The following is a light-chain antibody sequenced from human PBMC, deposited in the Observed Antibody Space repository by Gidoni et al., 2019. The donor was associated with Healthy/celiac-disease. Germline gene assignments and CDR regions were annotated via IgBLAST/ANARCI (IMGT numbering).Light chain of an antibody. J-gene: IGKJ4*01. CDR2: FGS. CDR3: MQALQTPLT. Sequence: DIVMTQSPLSLPVTPGEPASISCSSSQSLLHSNGYNYLDWYLQKPGQSPQLLIYFGSNRDSGVPDRFSGSGSGTDFTLKISRVEAEDVGVYYCMQALQTPLTFGGGTKVEIK. CDR1: QSLLHSNGYNY. V-gene: IGKV2-28*01.